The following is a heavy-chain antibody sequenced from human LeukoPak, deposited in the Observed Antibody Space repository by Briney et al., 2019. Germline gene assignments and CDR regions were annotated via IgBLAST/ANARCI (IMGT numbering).Heavy chain of an antibody. CDR2: MNPNSGNT. V-gene: IGHV1-8*03. CDR1: GYTFTSYD. D-gene: IGHD4-11*01. J-gene: IGHJ5*02. CDR3: ARGRGYSNYNWFDP. Sequence: ASVKVSCKASGYTFTSYDINWVRQATGQGLEWMGWMNPNSGNTGYAQKFQGRVTITRNTSISTAYMELSSLRSEDTAVYYCARGRGYSNYNWFDPWGQGTLVTVSS.